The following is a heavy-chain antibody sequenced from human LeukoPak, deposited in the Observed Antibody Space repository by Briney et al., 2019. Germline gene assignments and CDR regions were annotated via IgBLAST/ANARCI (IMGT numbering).Heavy chain of an antibody. Sequence: TGGSLRLSCAASGFTFSSYGMHWVRQAPGKGLEWVAFIRYDGSNKYYADSVKGRFTISRDNSKNTLYLQMNSLSTEDTAVYYCAKGGGVSERLCGYWGQGTLVTVSS. CDR3: AKGGGVSERLCGY. CDR1: GFTFSSYG. D-gene: IGHD1-26*01. CDR2: IRYDGSNK. J-gene: IGHJ4*02. V-gene: IGHV3-30*02.